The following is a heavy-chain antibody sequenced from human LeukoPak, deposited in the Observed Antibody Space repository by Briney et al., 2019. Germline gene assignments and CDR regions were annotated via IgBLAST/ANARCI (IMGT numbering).Heavy chain of an antibody. CDR3: TKDRSVVVVAATHPWFDP. Sequence: PGGSLRLSCAASGLTLSRYPMSWARQAPGKGLEWVSAFSGRGGTTYDAHSGKGRSTISRDNSKNTLYLQMNSLRAEDTAVYYCTKDRSVVVVAATHPWFDPWGQGTLVTVSS. CDR2: FSGRGGTT. CDR1: GLTLSRYP. V-gene: IGHV3-23*01. J-gene: IGHJ5*02. D-gene: IGHD2-15*01.